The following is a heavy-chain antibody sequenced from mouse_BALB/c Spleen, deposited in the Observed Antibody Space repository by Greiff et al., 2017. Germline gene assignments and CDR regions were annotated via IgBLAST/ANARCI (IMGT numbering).Heavy chain of an antibody. V-gene: IGHV6-6*02. D-gene: IGHD1-1*01. J-gene: IGHJ4*01. CDR2: IRLKSNNYAT. Sequence: EVMLVESGGGLVQPGGSMKLSCVASGFTFSNYWMNWVRQSPEKGLEWVAEIRLKSNNYATHYAESVKGRFTISRDDSKSSVYLQMNNLRAEDTGIYYCTSDDPLTHAMDYWGQGTSVTVSS. CDR3: TSDDPLTHAMDY. CDR1: GFTFSNYW.